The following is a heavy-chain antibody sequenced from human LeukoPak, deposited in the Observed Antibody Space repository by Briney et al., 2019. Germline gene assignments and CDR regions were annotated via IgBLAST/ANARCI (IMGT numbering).Heavy chain of an antibody. J-gene: IGHJ6*02. CDR2: INHSGST. Sequence: PSETLSLTCAVYGGSFSGYYWSWIRQPPGKGLEWIGEINHSGSTNYNPSLKSRVTISVDTSKNQFSLKLSSVTAADTAVYYCARSEPRYYYYYGMDVWGQGTTVTVSS. V-gene: IGHV4-34*01. CDR1: GGSFSGYY. CDR3: ARSEPRYYYYYGMDV.